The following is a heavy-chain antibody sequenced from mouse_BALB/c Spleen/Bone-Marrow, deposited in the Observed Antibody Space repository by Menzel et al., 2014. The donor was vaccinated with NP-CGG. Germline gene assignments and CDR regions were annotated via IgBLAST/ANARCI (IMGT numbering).Heavy chain of an antibody. V-gene: IGHV5-4*02. CDR1: GFTFSDYY. J-gene: IGHJ2*01. Sequence: LVESGGGLVKPGGSLKLSCAASGFTFSDYYMYWVRQTPEKRLEWVATISDGGSYTYYPDSVKGRFTISRDNAKNNLYLQMSSLKSEDTAMYYRARGSSYFDYWGQGTTLTVSS. D-gene: IGHD1-1*01. CDR3: ARGSSYFDY. CDR2: ISDGGSYT.